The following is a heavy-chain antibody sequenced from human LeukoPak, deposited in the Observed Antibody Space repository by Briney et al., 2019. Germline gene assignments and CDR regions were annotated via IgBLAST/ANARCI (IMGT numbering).Heavy chain of an antibody. D-gene: IGHD5-18*01. CDR3: ARSGGYSYGYLDY. V-gene: IGHV3-21*01. J-gene: IGHJ4*02. CDR2: ISNSGGYI. CDR1: GFTFSSYS. Sequence: PGGSLRLSCVVSGFTFSSYSMNWVRQAPGKGLEWVSSISNSGGYIYSADSVKGRFTISRDNARNSLYLQMNSLRAEDTAVYYCARSGGYSYGYLDYWGQGTLVTVSS.